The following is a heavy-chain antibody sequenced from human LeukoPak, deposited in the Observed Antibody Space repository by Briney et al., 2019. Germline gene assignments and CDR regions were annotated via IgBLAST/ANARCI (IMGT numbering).Heavy chain of an antibody. J-gene: IGHJ4*02. CDR2: IYWDDDK. V-gene: IGHV2-5*02. CDR3: AHWFSTVSAFDY. D-gene: IGHD4-11*01. CDR1: GFSLSISGVG. Sequence: SGPTLVNPTQTLTLTCTFSGFSLSISGVGVGWIRQPPGKALEWLVLIYWDDDKRYSPSLKSRLTITKDTSKNQIVLTMTNMDPVDTATYYCAHWFSTVSAFDYWGQGTLVTVSS.